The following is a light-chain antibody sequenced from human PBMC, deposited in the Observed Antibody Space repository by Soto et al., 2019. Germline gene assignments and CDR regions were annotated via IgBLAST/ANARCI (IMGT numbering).Light chain of an antibody. Sequence: DVVMTQSPLSLPVTPGEPASISCRSSQSLLHGNGYNYLDWYLQKPGQSPQLLIYLGSNRASGVPDRFSGSGSGTDFTLKISRVEAEDVGVYYCMQDLHTPHTLGQGTRLEIK. CDR2: LGS. V-gene: IGKV2-28*01. CDR3: MQDLHTPHT. J-gene: IGKJ5*01. CDR1: QSLLHGNGYNY.